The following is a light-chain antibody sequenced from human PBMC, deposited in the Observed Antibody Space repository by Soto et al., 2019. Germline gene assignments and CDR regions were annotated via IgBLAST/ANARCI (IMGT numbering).Light chain of an antibody. CDR3: QQYRDLHYT. Sequence: ETVLTQSPGTLSFSPGERATLSCRTSQSLSTYSLAWDQHKPGQPPRLLIYATSSRATGIPDRFNGSGSGTDFTLTISRLEPEDFAVYYCQQYRDLHYTFGQGNKLEIK. CDR2: ATS. V-gene: IGKV3-20*01. CDR1: QSLSTYS. J-gene: IGKJ2*01.